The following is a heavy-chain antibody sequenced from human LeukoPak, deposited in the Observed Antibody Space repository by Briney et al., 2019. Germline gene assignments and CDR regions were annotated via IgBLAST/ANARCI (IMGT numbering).Heavy chain of an antibody. Sequence: PSETLSLTCSVSGGSIRTSYWSWIRQPAGKGLEWIGIIYPSGSTNFNPSLKSRVTMSVDTSNNQFSLKLSSVTAADTAVYYCASSPTNKALQNKYYYYGMDVWGQGTTVTVSS. J-gene: IGHJ6*02. D-gene: IGHD2-8*01. V-gene: IGHV4-4*07. CDR1: GGSIRTSY. CDR2: IYPSGST. CDR3: ASSPTNKALQNKYYYYGMDV.